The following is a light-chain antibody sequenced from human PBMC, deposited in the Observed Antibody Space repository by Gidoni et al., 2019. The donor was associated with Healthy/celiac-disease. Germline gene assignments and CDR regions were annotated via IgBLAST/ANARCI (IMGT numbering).Light chain of an antibody. J-gene: IGLJ2*01. Sequence: QSALTQPRSVSGSPGQPVTISCTGTRSDVGGYNYVSWYQQHPGKAPKLMIYDVSKRPSGVPDRFSGSKSGNTASLTISGLQAEDEADYYCCSYAGSYDGVFGGGTKLTVL. CDR2: DVS. V-gene: IGLV2-11*01. CDR1: RSDVGGYNY. CDR3: CSYAGSYDGV.